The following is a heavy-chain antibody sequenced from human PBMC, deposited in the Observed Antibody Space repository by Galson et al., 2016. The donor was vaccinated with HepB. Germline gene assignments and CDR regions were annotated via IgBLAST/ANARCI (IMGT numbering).Heavy chain of an antibody. D-gene: IGHD3-16*01. CDR3: AKEITPYYDYIWGDY. Sequence: SLRLSCAASGFTFRSYGMHWVRQAPGKGLEWVAVISYDGSNKYYADSVKGRFTISRDNSKNTLSLQMNSLRAEDTAVYYCAKEITPYYDYIWGDYWGQGTLVPVSS. CDR1: GFTFRSYG. V-gene: IGHV3-30*18. CDR2: ISYDGSNK. J-gene: IGHJ4*02.